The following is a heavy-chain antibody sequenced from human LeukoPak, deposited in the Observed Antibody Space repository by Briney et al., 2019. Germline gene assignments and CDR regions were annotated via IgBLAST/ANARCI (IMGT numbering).Heavy chain of an antibody. D-gene: IGHD3-16*01. CDR3: AKDLGYDYVWGEGNLYDY. V-gene: IGHV3-23*01. CDR2: ISGDGKSR. CDR1: GFTFSSYG. J-gene: IGHJ4*02. Sequence: GGSLRLSCAASGFTFSSYGMSWVRQVPGKGLQWVSAISGDGKSRDYPDSVKGRFTISRDNSKNTLYLQMGSLRAEDTAVYYCAKDLGYDYVWGEGNLYDYWGQGTLVAVSS.